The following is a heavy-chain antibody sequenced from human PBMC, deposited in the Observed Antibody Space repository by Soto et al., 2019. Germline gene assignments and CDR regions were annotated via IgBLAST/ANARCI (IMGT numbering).Heavy chain of an antibody. D-gene: IGHD3-10*01. CDR1: GYTFTSNG. Sequence: QVQLVQSGAEVKKPGASVKVSCKASGYTFTSNGISWLRQAPGQGLEWMGWISAYNGNTHYAQKLRGRVARTTDASASIVYMELTSLRSHETAVYCCVSGAEGDYWGQGTLVTVSS. CDR2: ISAYNGNT. J-gene: IGHJ4*02. CDR3: VSGAEGDY. V-gene: IGHV1-18*01.